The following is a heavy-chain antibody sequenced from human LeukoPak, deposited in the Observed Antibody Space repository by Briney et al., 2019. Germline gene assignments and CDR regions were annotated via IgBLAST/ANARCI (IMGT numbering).Heavy chain of an antibody. CDR3: AKDPWSVDY. D-gene: IGHD3-3*01. J-gene: IGHJ4*02. V-gene: IGHV3-48*01. CDR2: ISSSSSTI. Sequence: GGSLRLSCAASGFTFSSYSMNWVRQAPGKGLEWVSYISSSSSTISYADSVKGRFTISRDNSKNTLYLQVNSLRAEDTAVYYCAKDPWSVDYWGQGTLVTVSS. CDR1: GFTFSSYS.